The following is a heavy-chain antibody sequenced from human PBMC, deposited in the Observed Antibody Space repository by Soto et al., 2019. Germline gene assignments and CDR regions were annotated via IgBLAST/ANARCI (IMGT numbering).Heavy chain of an antibody. Sequence: EVQLAQSGGGLVQPGGSLRLSCEASGFRFAGYWMTWVRQAAGELEWVANINPDGSEIYYGDSVRGRFIISRDNAQNSLYLQMNSLRVEDTAVYYCAKDRTRPASWGQGALVTVSS. V-gene: IGHV3-7*05. CDR3: AKDRTRPAS. CDR1: GFRFAGYW. D-gene: IGHD6-6*01. CDR2: INPDGSEI. J-gene: IGHJ5*02.